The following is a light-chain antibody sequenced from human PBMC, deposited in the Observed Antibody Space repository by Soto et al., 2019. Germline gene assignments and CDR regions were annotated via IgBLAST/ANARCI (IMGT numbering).Light chain of an antibody. Sequence: EIVLTQSPATLSLSPGERATLSCRASQSVSSYLAWYQQNPGQAPRLLIYDASNRATGIPARFSGSGSGTDFTLTISSLEPEDVAVYSCQQRSNWPLPITFGQGTRLEMK. CDR3: QQRSNWPLPIT. CDR2: DAS. J-gene: IGKJ5*01. CDR1: QSVSSY. V-gene: IGKV3-11*01.